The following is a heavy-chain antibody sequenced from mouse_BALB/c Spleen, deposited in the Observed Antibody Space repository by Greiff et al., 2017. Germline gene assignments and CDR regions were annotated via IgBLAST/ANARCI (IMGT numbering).Heavy chain of an antibody. J-gene: IGHJ2*01. V-gene: IGHV2-2*02. Sequence: VKLMESGPGLVQPSQSLSITCTVSGFSLTSYGVHWVRQSPGKGLEWLGVIWSGGSTDFNAAFISRLSISKDNSKSQVFFKMNSLQANDTAIYYCARDGITTVVADYWGQGTTLTVSS. CDR3: ARDGITTVVADY. CDR2: IWSGGST. CDR1: GFSLTSYG. D-gene: IGHD1-1*01.